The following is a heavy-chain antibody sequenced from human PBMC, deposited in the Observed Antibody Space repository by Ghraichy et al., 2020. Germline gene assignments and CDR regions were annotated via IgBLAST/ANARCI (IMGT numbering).Heavy chain of an antibody. CDR1: GYTFTGYY. V-gene: IGHV1-2*02. D-gene: IGHD3-22*01. CDR3: ARLYYYDSSGYFFAFDI. J-gene: IGHJ3*02. Sequence: ASVKVSCKASGYTFTGYYMHWVRQAPGQGLEWMGWINPNSGGTNYAQKFQGRVTMTRDTSISTAYMELSRLRSDDTAVYYCARLYYYDSSGYFFAFDIWGQGTMVTVSS. CDR2: INPNSGGT.